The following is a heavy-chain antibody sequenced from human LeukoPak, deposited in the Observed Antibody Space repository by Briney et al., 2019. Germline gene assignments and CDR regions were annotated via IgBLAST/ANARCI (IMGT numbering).Heavy chain of an antibody. CDR3: ARVPPYSSSTWSPDY. CDR1: GGSISSYY. J-gene: IGHJ4*02. CDR2: IYYSGST. Sequence: SETLSLTCTVSGGSISSYYWSWIRHPPGKGLEWIGYIYYSGSTNYNPSLKSRVTISVDTSKNQFSLKLSSVTAADTAVYYCARVPPYSSSTWSPDYWGQGTLVTVSS. D-gene: IGHD6-6*01. V-gene: IGHV4-59*01.